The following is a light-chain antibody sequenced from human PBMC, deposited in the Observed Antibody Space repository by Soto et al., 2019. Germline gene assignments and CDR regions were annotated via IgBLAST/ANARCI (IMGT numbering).Light chain of an antibody. CDR1: SSDVGSYNL. J-gene: IGLJ3*02. CDR3: CSYAGSTTWL. CDR2: DVS. V-gene: IGLV2-23*02. Sequence: QSALTQPASVSGSPGQSITISCTGTSSDVGSYNLVSWYQQYPGKAPKLMIYDVSQRPSGVSHRFSGSKSGNTASLTISGLQAEDEADYYCCSYAGSTTWLFGGGTKLTVL.